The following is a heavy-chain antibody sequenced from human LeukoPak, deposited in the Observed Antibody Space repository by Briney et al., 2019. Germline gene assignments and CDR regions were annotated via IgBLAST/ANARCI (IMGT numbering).Heavy chain of an antibody. CDR1: GGSFSGYY. D-gene: IGHD5-18*01. CDR2: INPSGST. Sequence: SETLSLTCAVYGGSFSGYYWSWIRQPPGKGLEWIGEINPSGSTNYNPSLKTRVTISVDTSKNQFSLKLSSVTAADTAVYYCARGPDTAMVTPYYYGMDVWGQGTTVTVSS. V-gene: IGHV4-34*01. CDR3: ARGPDTAMVTPYYYGMDV. J-gene: IGHJ6*02.